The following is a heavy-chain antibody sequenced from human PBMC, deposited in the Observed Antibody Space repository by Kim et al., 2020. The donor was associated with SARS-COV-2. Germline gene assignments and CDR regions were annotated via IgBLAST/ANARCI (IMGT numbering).Heavy chain of an antibody. D-gene: IGHD6-6*01. CDR3: ASPLRGSSSDSMLF. V-gene: IGHV3-30-3*01. J-gene: IGHJ4*02. Sequence: GGSLRLSCAASGFTFSSYAMHWVRQAPGKGLEWVAVISYDGSNKYYADSVKGRFTISRDNSKNTLYLQMNSLRAEDTAVYYCASPLRGSSSDSMLFWGQGTLVTVSS. CDR1: GFTFSSYA. CDR2: ISYDGSNK.